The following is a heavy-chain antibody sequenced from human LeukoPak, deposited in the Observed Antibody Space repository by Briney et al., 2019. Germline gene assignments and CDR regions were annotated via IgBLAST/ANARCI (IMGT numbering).Heavy chain of an antibody. Sequence: GASVKVSCKASGYTFTSYDINWVRQATGQGLEWMGWMNPNSGNTGYAQKFQGRVTITRNTSISTAYMELSSLRSEDTAVYYCATDRGRIVGATWRDAFDIWGQGTMVTVSS. J-gene: IGHJ3*02. V-gene: IGHV1-8*03. CDR1: GYTFTSYD. CDR3: ATDRGRIVGATWRDAFDI. D-gene: IGHD1-26*01. CDR2: MNPNSGNT.